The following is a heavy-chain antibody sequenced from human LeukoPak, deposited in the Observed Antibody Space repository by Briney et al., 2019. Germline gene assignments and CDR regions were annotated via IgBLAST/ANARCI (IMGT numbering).Heavy chain of an antibody. Sequence: GGSLRLSCAASGFTFSGHGMHWVRQAPGKGLEWVAVISYDGSKTYYTDSVRGRFTTSRDNSQNTLYLQMNSLRAEDTAFFYCARWTGTISGGSLDYWGQGTLVTVSS. D-gene: IGHD2-15*01. CDR3: ARWTGTISGGSLDY. CDR2: ISYDGSKT. J-gene: IGHJ4*02. CDR1: GFTFSGHG. V-gene: IGHV3-30*03.